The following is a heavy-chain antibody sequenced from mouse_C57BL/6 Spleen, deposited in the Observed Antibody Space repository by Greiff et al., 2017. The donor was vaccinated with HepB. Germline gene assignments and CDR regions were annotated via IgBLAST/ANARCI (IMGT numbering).Heavy chain of an antibody. CDR3: ARHGHWDGYAMDY. J-gene: IGHJ4*01. Sequence: EVQLVESGGGLVQPGGSLKLSCAASGFTFSDYYMYWVRQTPEKRLEWVAYISNGGGSTYYPDTVKGRFTISRDNAKNTLYLQMSRLKSEDTAMYYCARHGHWDGYAMDYWGQGTSVTVSS. V-gene: IGHV5-12*01. CDR1: GFTFSDYY. D-gene: IGHD4-1*01. CDR2: ISNGGGST.